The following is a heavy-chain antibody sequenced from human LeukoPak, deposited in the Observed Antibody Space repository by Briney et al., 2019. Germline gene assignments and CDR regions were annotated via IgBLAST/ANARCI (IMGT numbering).Heavy chain of an antibody. V-gene: IGHV3-7*03. J-gene: IGHJ4*02. CDR1: GFTFSSYW. CDR2: IKQDGSEK. Sequence: GESLRLSCAASGFTFSSYWMGWVRQAPGKGLEWVANIKQDGSEKNYVDSVKGRFTISRDNAKNSLYLQMNSLRAEDTAVYYCASGLELDYWGQGTLVTVSS. CDR3: ASGLELDY.